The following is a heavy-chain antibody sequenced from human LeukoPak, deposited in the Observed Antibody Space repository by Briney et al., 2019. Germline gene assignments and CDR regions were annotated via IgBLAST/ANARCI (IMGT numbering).Heavy chain of an antibody. D-gene: IGHD6-6*01. Sequence: GASVKVSCKASGYTFTSYGISWVRQAPGQGLEWMGWISAYNGNTNYAQKLQGRVTMTTDTSTSTAYMELRSLRSDDTAVYYCARDTAWQLDVGLLFDYWGQGTLVTVSS. CDR3: ARDTAWQLDVGLLFDY. J-gene: IGHJ4*02. CDR1: GYTFTSYG. CDR2: ISAYNGNT. V-gene: IGHV1-18*01.